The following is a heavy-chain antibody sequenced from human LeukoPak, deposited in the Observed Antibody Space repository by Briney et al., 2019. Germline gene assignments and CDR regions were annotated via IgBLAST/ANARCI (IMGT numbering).Heavy chain of an antibody. CDR2: IYYSGST. J-gene: IGHJ5*02. Sequence: SETLSLTCTVSGGSISSYYWSWIRQPPGKGLEWIGYIYYSGSTNYNPSLKSRVTVSVDTSKNQFSLKLSSVTAADTAVYYCARGPRRYCSGGSCYFSGSWFDPWGQGTLVTVSS. CDR3: ARGPRRYCSGGSCYFSGSWFDP. CDR1: GGSISSYY. V-gene: IGHV4-59*01. D-gene: IGHD2-15*01.